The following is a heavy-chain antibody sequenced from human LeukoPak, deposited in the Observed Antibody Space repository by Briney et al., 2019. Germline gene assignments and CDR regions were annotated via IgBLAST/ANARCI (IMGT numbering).Heavy chain of an antibody. D-gene: IGHD4-23*01. CDR3: ARGWLAETTVVTPYNY. V-gene: IGHV1-69*13. CDR1: GGTFSSYD. CDR2: ITPMFGTP. J-gene: IGHJ4*02. Sequence: EASVKVSCTASGGTFSSYDISWVRQAPGQGLEWMAGITPMFGTPNYAQKFQGRVTITADESTSTVYMELSSLRSEDTAVYYCARGWLAETTVVTPYNYWGQGTLVAVSS.